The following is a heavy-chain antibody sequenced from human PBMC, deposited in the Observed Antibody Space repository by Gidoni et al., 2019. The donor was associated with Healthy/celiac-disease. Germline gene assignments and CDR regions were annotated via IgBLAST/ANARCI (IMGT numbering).Heavy chain of an antibody. J-gene: IGHJ4*02. CDR2: IYYSGST. CDR3: ARLFSSARTFDY. CDR1: DGSISSGGYY. V-gene: IGHV4-31*03. Sequence: QVQLQESGPGLVKPSQTLSLTCTVSDGSISSGGYYWSWIRQHPGKGLEWIGYIYYSGSTYYNPSLKSRVTISVDTSKNQFSLKLSSGTAADTAVYYCARLFSSARTFDYWGQGTLVTVSS. D-gene: IGHD6-25*01.